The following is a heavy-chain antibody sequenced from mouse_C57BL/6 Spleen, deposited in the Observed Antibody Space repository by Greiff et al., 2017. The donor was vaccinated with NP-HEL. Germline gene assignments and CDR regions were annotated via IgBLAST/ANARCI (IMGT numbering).Heavy chain of an antibody. CDR1: GFTFNTYA. J-gene: IGHJ3*01. CDR2: IRSKSSNYAT. CDR3: VCADLLWTRGVAY. Sequence: VKLMESGGGLVQPKGSLKLSCAASGFTFNTYAMHWVRQAPGKGLEWVACIRSKSSNYATYYADSVKDRFTISKDDTQSMLYLQMNNLKTENTAMYCGVCADLLWTRGVAYWGQGTLVTVSA. D-gene: IGHD2-1*01. V-gene: IGHV10-3*01.